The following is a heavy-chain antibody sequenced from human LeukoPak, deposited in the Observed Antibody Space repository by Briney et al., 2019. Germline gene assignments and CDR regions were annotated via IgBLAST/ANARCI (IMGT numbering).Heavy chain of an antibody. CDR3: ARLMLGGDIVVVPAAVSYFDY. J-gene: IGHJ4*02. CDR1: GGSISSSSYY. D-gene: IGHD2-2*01. CDR2: IYYSGST. Sequence: SETLSLTCTVSGGSISSSSYYWGWIRQPPGKGLEWIGSIYYSGSTYYNPSLKSRVTISVDTSKNQFSLKLSSVTVADTAVYYCARLMLGGDIVVVPAAVSYFDYWGQGTLVTVSS. V-gene: IGHV4-39*01.